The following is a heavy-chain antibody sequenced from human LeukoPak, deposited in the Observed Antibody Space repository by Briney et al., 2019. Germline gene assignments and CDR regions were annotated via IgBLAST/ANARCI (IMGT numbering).Heavy chain of an antibody. V-gene: IGHV4-34*01. CDR1: GGSFSGYY. Sequence: SETLSLTCAVYGGSFSGYYWSWIRQPPGKGLEWIGEINHSGSTNYNPSLKSRVTISVDTSKNQFSLKLSSVTAADTAVYYCATSPEYYYGSGSYFVYWGQGTLVTVSS. D-gene: IGHD3-10*01. J-gene: IGHJ4*02. CDR2: INHSGST. CDR3: ATSPEYYYGSGSYFVY.